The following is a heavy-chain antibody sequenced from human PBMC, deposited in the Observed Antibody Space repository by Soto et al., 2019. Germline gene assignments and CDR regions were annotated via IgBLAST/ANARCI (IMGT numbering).Heavy chain of an antibody. CDR2: INSDGSST. CDR3: ARVAPYNWNYVGSGYYYYYYGMDV. J-gene: IGHJ6*02. Sequence: GGSLRLSCAASGFTFSSYWMHWVRQAPGKGLVWVSRINSDGSSTSYADSVKGRFTISRDNAKNTLYLQMNSLRAEDTAVYYCARVAPYNWNYVGSGYYYYYYGMDVWGQGTTVTVSS. V-gene: IGHV3-74*01. D-gene: IGHD1-7*01. CDR1: GFTFSSYW.